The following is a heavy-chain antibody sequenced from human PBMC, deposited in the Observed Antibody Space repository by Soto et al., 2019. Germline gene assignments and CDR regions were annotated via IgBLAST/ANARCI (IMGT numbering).Heavy chain of an antibody. CDR2: INHSGST. V-gene: IGHV4-34*01. J-gene: IGHJ3*02. D-gene: IGHD5-18*01. Sequence: QVQLQQWGAGLLKPSETLSLTCAVYGGSFSGYYWSWIRQPPGKGLEWIGEINHSGSTNYNPSLKGRVTISVDTSKNQFSLKLSSVTAADTAVYYCARTRPRGYSYGFPDAFDIWGQGTMVTVSS. CDR3: ARTRPRGYSYGFPDAFDI. CDR1: GGSFSGYY.